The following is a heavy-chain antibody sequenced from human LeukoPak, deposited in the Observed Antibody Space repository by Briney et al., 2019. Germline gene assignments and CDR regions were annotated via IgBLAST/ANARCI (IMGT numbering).Heavy chain of an antibody. CDR1: GGTFSSYA. D-gene: IGHD3-22*01. J-gene: IGHJ4*02. V-gene: IGHV1-69*05. Sequence: SVKVSCKASGGTFSSYAISWVRQAPGQGLEWMGRIIPIFGTANYAQKFQGRVTITTDESTSTAYMELSSLRSEDTSVYYCARSAWDGYYYDSSGYYDYWGQGTLVTVSS. CDR3: ARSAWDGYYYDSSGYYDY. CDR2: IIPIFGTA.